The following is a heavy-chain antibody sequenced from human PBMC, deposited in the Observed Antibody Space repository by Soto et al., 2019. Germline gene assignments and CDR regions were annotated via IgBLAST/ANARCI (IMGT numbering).Heavy chain of an antibody. Sequence: ASETLSLTCTVSGGSISSYYWSWIRQPPGKGLEWIGYIYYSGSTNYNPSLKSRVTISVDTSKNQFSLKLSSVTAADTAVYYCARDGSGYGLDYWGQGTLVTVSS. CDR2: IYYSGST. CDR1: GGSISSYY. CDR3: ARDGSGYGLDY. J-gene: IGHJ4*02. D-gene: IGHD5-12*01. V-gene: IGHV4-59*01.